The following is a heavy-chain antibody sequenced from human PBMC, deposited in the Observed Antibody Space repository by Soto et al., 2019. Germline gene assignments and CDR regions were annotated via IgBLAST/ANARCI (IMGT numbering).Heavy chain of an antibody. J-gene: IGHJ4*02. CDR3: ARLIYYYDSSGYYYFDY. V-gene: IGHV1-3*01. D-gene: IGHD3-22*01. Sequence: KFQGRVTITRDTSASTAYMELSSLRSEDTAVYYCARLIYYYDSSGYYYFDYWGQGTLVTVSS.